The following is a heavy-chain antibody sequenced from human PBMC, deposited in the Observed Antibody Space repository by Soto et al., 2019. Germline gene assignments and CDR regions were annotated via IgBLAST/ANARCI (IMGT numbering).Heavy chain of an antibody. CDR2: IIPIFGTA. V-gene: IGHV1-69*13. D-gene: IGHD3-3*01. CDR1: GGTFSSYA. Sequence: SVKVSCKASGGTFSSYAISWVRQAPGQGLEWMGGIIPIFGTANYAQKFQGRVTITADESTSTAYMELSSLRSEDTAVYYCARGCTDYGCITILGVVSTWFLPWCPATLVTVS. J-gene: IGHJ5*02. CDR3: ARGCTDYGCITILGVVSTWFLP.